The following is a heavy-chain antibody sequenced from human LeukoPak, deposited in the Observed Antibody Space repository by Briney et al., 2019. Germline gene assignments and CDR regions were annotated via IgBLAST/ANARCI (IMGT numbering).Heavy chain of an antibody. CDR2: IYYSGST. V-gene: IGHV4-31*03. CDR3: ARDRQTSALYGMDV. CDR1: GGSISSGGYY. Sequence: SQTLSLTCTVSGGSISSGGYYWSWLRQHPGKGLEWIGYIYYSGSTYYNPSLKSRVTISVDTSKNQFSLKLSSVTAADTAVYYCARDRQTSALYGMDVWGQGTTVTVSS. J-gene: IGHJ6*02. D-gene: IGHD6-6*01.